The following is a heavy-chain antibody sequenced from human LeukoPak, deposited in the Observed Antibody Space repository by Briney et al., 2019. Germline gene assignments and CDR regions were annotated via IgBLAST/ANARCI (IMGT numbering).Heavy chain of an antibody. D-gene: IGHD6-19*01. CDR3: QAVVGPLGY. J-gene: IGHJ4*02. V-gene: IGHV3-21*01. CDR2: ISSSSSYI. Sequence: GGSLRLSCAASGFTFSSYSINWVRQAPGKGLEWVSSISSSSSYIYYADSRKGRFTISRDNAKNTLYLQMNRLRAEDTAVYYCQAVVGPLGYWGQGTLVTVSS. CDR1: GFTFSSYS.